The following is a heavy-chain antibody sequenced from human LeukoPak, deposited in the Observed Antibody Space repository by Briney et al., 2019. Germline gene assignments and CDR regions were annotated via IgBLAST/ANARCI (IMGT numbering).Heavy chain of an antibody. CDR1: GFTFSSYE. CDR2: ISSSGSTI. Sequence: GGSLRLSCAASGFTFSSYEMNWVRQAPGKGLEWVSYISSSGSTIYYADSVKGRFTISRDNAKNSLYLQMNSLRAEDTAVYYCARDGDIVVVPTALDYWGRGALVAVSS. CDR3: ARDGDIVVVPTALDY. D-gene: IGHD2-2*01. V-gene: IGHV3-48*03. J-gene: IGHJ4*02.